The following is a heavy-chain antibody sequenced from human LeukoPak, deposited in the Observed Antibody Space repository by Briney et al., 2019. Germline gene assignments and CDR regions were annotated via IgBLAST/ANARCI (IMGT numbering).Heavy chain of an antibody. Sequence: PSETLSLTCAVSGGSISSSNWWSWVRQPPGKGLEWIGEIYHSGSTNYNPSLKSRVTISVDKSKNQFSLKLSSVTAADTAVYYCATDLSYYDSSGPPYYFDYWGQGTLVTVSS. D-gene: IGHD3-22*01. CDR2: IYHSGST. CDR1: GGSISSSNW. J-gene: IGHJ4*02. V-gene: IGHV4-4*02. CDR3: ATDLSYYDSSGPPYYFDY.